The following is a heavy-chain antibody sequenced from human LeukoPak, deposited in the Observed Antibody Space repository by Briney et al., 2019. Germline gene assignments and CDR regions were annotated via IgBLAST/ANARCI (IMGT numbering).Heavy chain of an antibody. J-gene: IGHJ4*02. V-gene: IGHV3-48*03. CDR3: ARPHDSGWSDY. Sequence: GGSLRLSCAASGFTFSSYEMNWVRQAPGKGLEWVSYISSGGSTKYYADSVKGRFTISRDNAKNSLYLQMNSLRAEDTAVYYCARPHDSGWSDYWGQGTLVTVSS. CDR1: GFTFSSYE. CDR2: ISSGGSTK. D-gene: IGHD6-19*01.